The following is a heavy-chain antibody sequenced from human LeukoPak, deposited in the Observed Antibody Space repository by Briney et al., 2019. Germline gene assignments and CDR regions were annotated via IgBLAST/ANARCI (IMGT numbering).Heavy chain of an antibody. CDR3: VLGSGWHDSY. Sequence: GGSLRLSCAASGFTFTTYWIHWIRQAPGKGLEWVANMKTDGSEKYYVDPVKGRFTISRDNTKNSVYLQMNSLRVEDTAVYYCVLGSGWHDSYWGQGTLVTVSS. D-gene: IGHD6-19*01. J-gene: IGHJ4*02. CDR1: GFTFTTYW. V-gene: IGHV3-7*03. CDR2: MKTDGSEK.